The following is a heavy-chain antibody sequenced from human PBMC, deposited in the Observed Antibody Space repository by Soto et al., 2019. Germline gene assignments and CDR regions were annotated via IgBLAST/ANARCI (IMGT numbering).Heavy chain of an antibody. CDR1: GFTFSRYG. V-gene: IGHV3-30*03. CDR3: VRSGGYGDYGRYFDY. CDR2: ISYDGTKK. D-gene: IGHD4-17*01. Sequence: QVQLVESGGGVVQPGRSLRLSCTVSGFTFSRYGMHWVRQAPGKGLEWVAVISYDGTKKSYADSVKRRFTISRDNSKNTLYLQMSSLKPEDTAVYYCVRSGGYGDYGRYFDYWGQGTLVTVSS. J-gene: IGHJ4*02.